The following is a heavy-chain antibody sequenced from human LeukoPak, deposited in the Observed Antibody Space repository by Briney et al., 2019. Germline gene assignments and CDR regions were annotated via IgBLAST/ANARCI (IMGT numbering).Heavy chain of an antibody. V-gene: IGHV3-7*01. Sequence: PGGSLRLSCAASGFTFSNFWMSWVRQAPGKGLEWVANIKQDGTEKYYVDSVKGRFTISRDNAKNTLYLQMNSLRAEDTAVYYCARQYNSGLDYWGQGTLVTVSS. CDR2: IKQDGTEK. CDR1: GFTFSNFW. J-gene: IGHJ4*02. CDR3: ARQYNSGLDY. D-gene: IGHD5-12*01.